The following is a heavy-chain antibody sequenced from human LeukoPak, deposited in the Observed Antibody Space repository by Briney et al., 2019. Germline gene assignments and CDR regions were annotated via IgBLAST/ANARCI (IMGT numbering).Heavy chain of an antibody. V-gene: IGHV3-33*08. J-gene: IGHJ4*02. CDR3: ARDRMPDYDILTGPSLDY. CDR1: GFTFSSYW. CDR2: IWYDGSNK. Sequence: GGSLRLSCAASGFTFSSYWMSWVRQAPGKGLEWVAVIWYDGSNKYYADSVKGRFTISRDNSKNTLYLQMNSLRAEDTAVYYCARDRMPDYDILTGPSLDYWGQGTLVTVSS. D-gene: IGHD3-9*01.